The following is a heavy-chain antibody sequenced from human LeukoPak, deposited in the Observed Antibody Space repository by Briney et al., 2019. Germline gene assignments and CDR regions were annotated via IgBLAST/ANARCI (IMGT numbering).Heavy chain of an antibody. Sequence: GESLKISCKGSGYSFTSYWIGWVRQMPGKGLEWMGIIYPGDSDTRYSPSFQGQVTISADKSISTAYLQWSSLKASDTAMYYCARHVSYYYDSSGYYPPIGYWGQGTLVTVSS. CDR2: IYPGDSDT. V-gene: IGHV5-51*01. D-gene: IGHD3-22*01. CDR3: ARHVSYYYDSSGYYPPIGY. CDR1: GYSFTSYW. J-gene: IGHJ4*02.